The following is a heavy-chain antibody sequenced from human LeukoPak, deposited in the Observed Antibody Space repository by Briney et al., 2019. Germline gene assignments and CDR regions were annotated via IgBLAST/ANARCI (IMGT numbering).Heavy chain of an antibody. D-gene: IGHD5-12*01. J-gene: IGHJ4*02. V-gene: IGHV1-2*02. CDR3: AKNPYEYYFDY. CDR2: INPSSGDT. CDR1: GYTLTGYY. Sequence: GASVKVSCKASGYTLTGYYMHWVRLAPGQGLEWMGWINPSSGDTNYEQKFQGRVTMTRDTSISTAYMELSRLRTDDTAVYYCAKNPYEYYFDYWGQGTLVTVSS.